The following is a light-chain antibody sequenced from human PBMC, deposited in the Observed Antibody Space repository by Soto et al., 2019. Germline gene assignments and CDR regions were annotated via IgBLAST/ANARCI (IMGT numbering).Light chain of an antibody. CDR2: QAS. CDR1: QTISSW. V-gene: IGKV1-5*03. CDR3: QHYNSYSEA. Sequence: DIQMTQSPSTLSGSVGDRVTITCRASQTISSWLAWYQQKPGKAPKLLIYQASTLKSGVPSRFSGSGSGTEFTLTISSLPPDDFATYYCQHYNSYSEAFGQGTKVDIK. J-gene: IGKJ1*01.